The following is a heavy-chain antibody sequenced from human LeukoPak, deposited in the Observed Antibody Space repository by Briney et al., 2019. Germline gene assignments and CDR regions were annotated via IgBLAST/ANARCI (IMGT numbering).Heavy chain of an antibody. CDR2: IYPGDSDA. V-gene: IGHV5-51*01. CDR1: GYSFTSYW. D-gene: IGHD1-26*01. CDR3: ARRRDLYSGSYYPFDY. Sequence: GESLKISCKGSGYSFTSYWIGGVRQMPGKGLKLRGIIYPGDSDAGYSPSFQGQFTTSADKSISTAYLQWSSLKASDTAMYYCARRRDLYSGSYYPFDYWGQGTLVTVSS. J-gene: IGHJ4*02.